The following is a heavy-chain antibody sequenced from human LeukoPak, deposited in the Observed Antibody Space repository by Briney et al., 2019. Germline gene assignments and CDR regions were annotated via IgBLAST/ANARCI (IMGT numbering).Heavy chain of an antibody. Sequence: SETLSLTCTVSGGSISSYYWSWIRQLPGKGLEWIGYIYYSGSTNYNPSLKSRVTISVDTSKNQFSLKLSSVTAADTAVYYCATSYYYDSSGWFDYWGQGTLVTVSS. CDR1: GGSISSYY. J-gene: IGHJ4*02. CDR3: ATSYYYDSSGWFDY. V-gene: IGHV4-59*08. CDR2: IYYSGST. D-gene: IGHD3-22*01.